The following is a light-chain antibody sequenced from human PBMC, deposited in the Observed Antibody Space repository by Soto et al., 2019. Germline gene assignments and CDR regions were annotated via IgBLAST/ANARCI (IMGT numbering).Light chain of an antibody. J-gene: IGKJ1*01. CDR3: QQYNIWPPET. V-gene: IGKV3-15*01. CDR1: QSVSYN. Sequence: EIVMTQAPATLSVSPGERATLSCRASQSVSYNLAWYQQKPGQAPRLLIYGATTRATGVPARFSGSGSGTEFTLTISSLQSEDSAVYYGQQYNIWPPETFGQGTNVEI. CDR2: GAT.